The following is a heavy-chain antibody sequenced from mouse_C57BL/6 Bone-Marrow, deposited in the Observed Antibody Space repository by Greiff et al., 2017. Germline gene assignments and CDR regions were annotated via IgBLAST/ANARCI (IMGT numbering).Heavy chain of an antibody. CDR3: AREPLLRGMDY. Sequence: QVQLQQPGAELVKPGASVKLSCKASGYTFTSYWMQWVKQRPGQGLEWIGEIDPSDSYTNYNQKFKGKATLTVDTSSSTAYMQLSSLTSDDSAVYYCAREPLLRGMDYWGQGTSVTVSS. V-gene: IGHV1-50*01. D-gene: IGHD1-2*01. CDR1: GYTFTSYW. CDR2: IDPSDSYT. J-gene: IGHJ4*01.